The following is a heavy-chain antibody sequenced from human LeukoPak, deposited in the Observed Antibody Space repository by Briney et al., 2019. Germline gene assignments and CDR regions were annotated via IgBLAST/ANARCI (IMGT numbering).Heavy chain of an antibody. J-gene: IGHJ4*02. Sequence: GRSLRLSCAASGFTYSRYAMHWVRQAPGKGLEWVAVIWYDGSNKYYADSVKGRFTISRDNSKNTLYLQMNSLRAEDTAVYSCAREAVTTPSFDYWGQGTLVTVSS. CDR1: GFTYSRYA. D-gene: IGHD4-17*01. CDR2: IWYDGSNK. V-gene: IGHV3-33*08. CDR3: AREAVTTPSFDY.